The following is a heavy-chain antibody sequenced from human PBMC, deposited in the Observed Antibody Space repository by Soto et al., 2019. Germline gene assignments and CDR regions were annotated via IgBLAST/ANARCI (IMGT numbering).Heavy chain of an antibody. V-gene: IGHV6-1*01. CDR2: TYYRSTWLN. D-gene: IGHD1-1*01. J-gene: IGHJ4*02. CDR1: GDSVSSNSAT. Sequence: SQTLSLTCAISGDSVSSNSATWNWIRQSPSRGLEWLGRTYYRSTWLNDYAVSVRGRITFNSDTSRNQFSLQLNSVTPEDTAVYYCAKTWTATTGDYYFDFWGQGTLVTVSS. CDR3: AKTWTATTGDYYFDF.